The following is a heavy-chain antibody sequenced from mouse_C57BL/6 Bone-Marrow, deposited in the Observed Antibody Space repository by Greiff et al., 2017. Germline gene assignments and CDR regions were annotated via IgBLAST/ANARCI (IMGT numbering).Heavy chain of an antibody. J-gene: IGHJ2*01. CDR3: ASSGYPYSFSFDY. D-gene: IGHD2-12*01. Sequence: QVQLQQSGAELVKPGASVKMSCKASGYTFTSYWITWVKQRPGQGLEWIGDIYPGSGSTNYNEKFKGKATLTVDTSSSTAYMQLSSLTSEDSAVYYCASSGYPYSFSFDYWGQGTTLTVSS. CDR2: IYPGSGST. CDR1: GYTFTSYW. V-gene: IGHV1-55*01.